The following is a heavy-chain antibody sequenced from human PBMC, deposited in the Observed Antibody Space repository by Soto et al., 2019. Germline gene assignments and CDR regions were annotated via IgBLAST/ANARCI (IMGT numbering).Heavy chain of an antibody. D-gene: IGHD4-4*01. CDR2: IIPIFGTA. CDR3: AREEDYLYFNYSGFDAFDI. V-gene: IGHV1-69*06. Sequence: GASVKVSCKASGGTFSSYAISWVRQAPGQGLEWMGGIIPIFGTANYAQKFQGRVTITADKSTSTAYMELSSPRSEDTAVYYCAREEDYLYFNYSGFDAFDIWGQGTMVTVSS. J-gene: IGHJ3*02. CDR1: GGTFSSYA.